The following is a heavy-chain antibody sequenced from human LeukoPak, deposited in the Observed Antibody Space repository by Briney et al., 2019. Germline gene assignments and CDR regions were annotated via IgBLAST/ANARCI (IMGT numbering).Heavy chain of an antibody. CDR2: ISSSSSYI. V-gene: IGHV3-21*04. D-gene: IGHD1-20*01. J-gene: IGHJ3*02. CDR3: ARHNWEPRANGAIDI. Sequence: GGSLRLSCAASGFTFSSYSMNWVRQAPGKGVEWVSSISSSSSYIYYADSVKGRFTISRDNAKNSLYLQMNSLKASDTAMYYCARHNWEPRANGAIDIWGQGTMVTVSS. CDR1: GFTFSSYS.